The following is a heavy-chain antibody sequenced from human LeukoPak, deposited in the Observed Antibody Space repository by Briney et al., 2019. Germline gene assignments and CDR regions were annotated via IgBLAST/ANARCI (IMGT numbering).Heavy chain of an antibody. Sequence: GGSLRLSCAASGFTFSSYGMHWVRQAPGKGLEWVAIISYDGSDNHYADSVKGRFTISRDNSKKTVFLQMNSLRAEDTAVYYCAKRNDYGGKSFDYWGQGTLVTVSS. D-gene: IGHD4-23*01. CDR1: GFTFSSYG. CDR3: AKRNDYGGKSFDY. V-gene: IGHV3-30*18. CDR2: ISYDGSDN. J-gene: IGHJ4*02.